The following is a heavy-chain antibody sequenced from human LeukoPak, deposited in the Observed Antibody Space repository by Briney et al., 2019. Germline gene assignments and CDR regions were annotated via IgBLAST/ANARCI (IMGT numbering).Heavy chain of an antibody. Sequence: GGSLRLSCAASGFTFSSYSMNWVRQAPGKGLEWVSTISSSSSYIYYADSVKGRFTISRDNAKNSLYLQMNSLRDEDTAVYSCAGDPANWGSNWSDPSGQGTLVTASS. J-gene: IGHJ5*02. D-gene: IGHD7-27*01. CDR3: AGDPANWGSNWSDP. V-gene: IGHV3-21*01. CDR2: ISSSSSYI. CDR1: GFTFSSYS.